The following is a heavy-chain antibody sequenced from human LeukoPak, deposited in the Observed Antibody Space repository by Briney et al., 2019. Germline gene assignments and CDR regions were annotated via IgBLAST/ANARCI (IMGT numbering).Heavy chain of an antibody. J-gene: IGHJ6*03. D-gene: IGHD4-17*01. CDR3: ARGMYGDYVFYYMDV. Sequence: SQTLSLTCTVSGGSISSGSYYWSWIRQPAGKGLEWIGRIYTSGSTNYNPSLKSRVTISVDTSKNQFSLKLSSVTAADTAVYYCARGMYGDYVFYYMDVWGKGTTVTVSS. V-gene: IGHV4-61*02. CDR2: IYTSGST. CDR1: GGSISSGSYY.